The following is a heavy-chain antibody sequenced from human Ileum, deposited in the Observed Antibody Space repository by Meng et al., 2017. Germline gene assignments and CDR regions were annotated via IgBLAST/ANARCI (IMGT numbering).Heavy chain of an antibody. J-gene: IGHJ4*02. CDR3: AHIFDS. CDR2: MNLGGSP. CDR1: GGSISSSDW. Sequence: QVQSSGSVPGLVEPSGAMSLTAAVAGGSISSSDWWSWGRQPPGKGLEWIAEMNLGGSPNYNPSLKSRVTMSVDKSNDHLSLQLTSVTAADTAVYYCAHIFDSWGQGTLVTVSS. V-gene: IGHV4-4*02.